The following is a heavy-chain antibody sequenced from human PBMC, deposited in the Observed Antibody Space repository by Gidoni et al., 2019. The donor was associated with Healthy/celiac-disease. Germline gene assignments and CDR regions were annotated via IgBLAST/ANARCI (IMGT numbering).Heavy chain of an antibody. CDR2: IGTAGDT. D-gene: IGHD6-25*01. CDR1: GFTFSSYD. V-gene: IGHV3-13*01. Sequence: EVQLVESGGGLVQPGGSLRLSCAASGFTFSSYDMHWVRQATGKGLEWVSAIGTAGDTYYPGSVKGRFTISRENAKNSLYLQMNSLRAGDTAVYYCARGEAAPYYYYYGMDVWGQGTTVTVSS. CDR3: ARGEAAPYYYYYGMDV. J-gene: IGHJ6*02.